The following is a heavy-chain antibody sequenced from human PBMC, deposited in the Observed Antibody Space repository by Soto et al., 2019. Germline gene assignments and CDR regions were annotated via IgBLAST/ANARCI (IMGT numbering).Heavy chain of an antibody. CDR1: GGSFSGYY. V-gene: IGHV4-34*01. CDR3: ARAIYYYGMDV. J-gene: IGHJ6*02. Sequence: SETLSLTCAVYGGSFSGYYCSWSRQPPGKGLEWIGEINHSGSTNYNPSLKSRVTISVDTSKNQFSLKLSSVTAADTAVYYCARAIYYYGMDVWGQGTTVTVSS. CDR2: INHSGST.